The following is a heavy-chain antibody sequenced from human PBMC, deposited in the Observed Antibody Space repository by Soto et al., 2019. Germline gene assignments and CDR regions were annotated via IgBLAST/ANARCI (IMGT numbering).Heavy chain of an antibody. J-gene: IGHJ4*02. CDR2: IYWDDDK. CDR3: THTLHPLIRARYSGHFDH. Sequence: QITLKESGPPLVKPTQTLTLTCTFSGFSLRASGEGVGWIRQPPGKALEWLAHIYWDDDKRYSPSMNSRVTLTKDTSKSQVVLTMTNMDPVDTATYYCTHTLHPLIRARYSGHFDHWGQGALVTVSS. D-gene: IGHD3-10*01. V-gene: IGHV2-5*02. CDR1: GFSLRASGEG.